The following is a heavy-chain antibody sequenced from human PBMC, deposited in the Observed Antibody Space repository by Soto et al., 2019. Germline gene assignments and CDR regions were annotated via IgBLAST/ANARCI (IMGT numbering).Heavy chain of an antibody. V-gene: IGHV1-8*01. CDR1: GYSFTSYD. Sequence: QVQLVQSGAEVKKPGASVKVSCKASGYSFTSYDVNWVRQASGQGLEWMGWMNPNSGSTVIAQKFQGRGTMTRDSYISTAYMELSSLRPDDSAIYYCARVSFNALLRFPFDLWGQGTEVTVSS. J-gene: IGHJ4*02. CDR3: ARVSFNALLRFPFDL. CDR2: MNPNSGST. D-gene: IGHD5-12*01.